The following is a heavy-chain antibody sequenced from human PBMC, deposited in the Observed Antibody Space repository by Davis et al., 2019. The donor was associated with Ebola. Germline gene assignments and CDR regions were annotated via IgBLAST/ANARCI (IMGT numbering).Heavy chain of an antibody. J-gene: IGHJ3*02. CDR2: INHSGST. CDR1: GGSISSSSYY. CDR3: ARGAYSSGWNAFDI. D-gene: IGHD6-19*01. Sequence: MPSETLSLTCTVSGGSISSSSYYWSWIRQPPGKGLEWIGEINHSGSTNYNPSLKSRVTISVDTSKNQFSLKLSSVTAADTAVYYCARGAYSSGWNAFDIWGQGTMVTVSS. V-gene: IGHV4-39*07.